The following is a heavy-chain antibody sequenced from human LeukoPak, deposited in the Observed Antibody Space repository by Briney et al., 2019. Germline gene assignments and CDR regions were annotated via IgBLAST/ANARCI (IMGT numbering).Heavy chain of an antibody. D-gene: IGHD6-19*01. CDR2: IYSSGSA. J-gene: IGHJ4*02. CDR1: GGSIMNHY. Sequence: SETLSLTCTVSGGSIMNHYWSWIRQPAGKGLEWIGRIYSSGSANYSPSLKNRVSMSIDTSNNHFSLNLTSVTAADTALYFCARDVRYASGWSNPESRGQGTLV. V-gene: IGHV4-4*07. CDR3: ARDVRYASGWSNPES.